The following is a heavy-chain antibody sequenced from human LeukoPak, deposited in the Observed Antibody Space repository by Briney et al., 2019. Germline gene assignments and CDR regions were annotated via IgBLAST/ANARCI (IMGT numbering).Heavy chain of an antibody. J-gene: IGHJ4*02. Sequence: GGSLRRSCAASGFTFSSYAMSWVRQAPGKGLEWVSAISGSGGSTYYADSVKGRFTISRDNSKNTLYLQMNSLRAEDTAVYYCAKDNLAVADPYYFDYWGRGTLVTVSS. CDR3: AKDNLAVADPYYFDY. D-gene: IGHD6-19*01. V-gene: IGHV3-23*01. CDR1: GFTFSSYA. CDR2: ISGSGGST.